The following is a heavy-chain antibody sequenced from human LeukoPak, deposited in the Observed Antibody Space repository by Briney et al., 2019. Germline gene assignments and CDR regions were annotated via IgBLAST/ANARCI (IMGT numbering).Heavy chain of an antibody. CDR1: GFTFSSYE. D-gene: IGHD2-2*01. CDR2: ISSSGSTI. CDR3: AKISSAGMAV. Sequence: GGSLRLSCAASGFTFSSYEMNWVRQAPGKGLEWVSYISSSGSTIYYADSVKGRFTISRDNAKNSLYLQMNSLRVEDTAVYYCAKISSAGMAVWGQGTTVTVSS. V-gene: IGHV3-48*03. J-gene: IGHJ6*02.